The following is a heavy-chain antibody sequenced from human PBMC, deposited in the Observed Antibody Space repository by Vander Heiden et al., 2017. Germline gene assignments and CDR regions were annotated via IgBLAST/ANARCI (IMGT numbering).Heavy chain of an antibody. CDR1: GYTFTGYY. CDR2: INPNTGGT. J-gene: IGHJ4*02. V-gene: IGHV1-2*02. D-gene: IGHD6-19*01. Sequence: QVQLVQSGAEVKQPGASVKVSCTTFGYTFTGYYMHWVRQAPGQGLEWMGWINPNTGGTNYAQKFQGRVTMTRDTSISTAYMELSRLRSDDTAVYNCARDGGPGQWLVLWGQGTLVTVSS. CDR3: ARDGGPGQWLVL.